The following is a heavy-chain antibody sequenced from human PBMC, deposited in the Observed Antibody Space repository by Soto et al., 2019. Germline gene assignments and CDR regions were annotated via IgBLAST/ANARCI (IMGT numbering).Heavy chain of an antibody. J-gene: IGHJ3*02. CDR3: ARESACSSTSCYVDAFDI. Sequence: PGGSLRLSCAASGFTFSSYSMNWVRQAPGKGLEWVSYISSSSSTIYYADSVKGRFTISRDNAKNSLYLQMNSLRAEDTAVYYSARESACSSTSCYVDAFDIWGQGTMVTVSS. CDR1: GFTFSSYS. CDR2: ISSSSSTI. D-gene: IGHD2-2*01. V-gene: IGHV3-48*01.